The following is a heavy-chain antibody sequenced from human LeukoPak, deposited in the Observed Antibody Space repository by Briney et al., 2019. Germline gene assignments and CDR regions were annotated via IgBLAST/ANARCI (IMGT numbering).Heavy chain of an antibody. J-gene: IGHJ4*02. CDR1: GFTFSGYA. V-gene: IGHV3-23*01. Sequence: PGGSLRLSCAASGFTFSGYATSWVRQAPGKGLEWVSAISGSGGSTYYADSVKGRFTISRDNSKNTLYLQMNSLRAEDTAVYYCAKDPRYYYDSSGYYYQYYFDYWGQGTLVTVSS. D-gene: IGHD3-22*01. CDR2: ISGSGGST. CDR3: AKDPRYYYDSSGYYYQYYFDY.